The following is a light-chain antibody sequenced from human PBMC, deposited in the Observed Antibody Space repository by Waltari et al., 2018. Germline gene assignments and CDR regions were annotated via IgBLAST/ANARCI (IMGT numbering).Light chain of an antibody. CDR2: EGN. Sequence: QSALTQPASVSGSPGQSITIPFPGFHSNFGRYNLFSWYQKHPGKAPKLLIYEGNRRPSGVSNRFSGSKSDNTASLTLSGLQAEDEADYYCCSNVGSSVFFGGGTKLTVL. CDR1: HSNFGRYNL. V-gene: IGLV2-23*03. J-gene: IGLJ2*01. CDR3: CSNVGSSVF.